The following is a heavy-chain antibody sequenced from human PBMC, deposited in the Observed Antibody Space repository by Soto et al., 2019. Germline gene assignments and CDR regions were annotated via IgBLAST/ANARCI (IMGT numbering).Heavy chain of an antibody. CDR2: ISGSGGST. CDR1: GFTFSSYA. J-gene: IGHJ6*02. V-gene: IGHV3-23*01. Sequence: GGSLRLSCAASGFTFSSYAMSWVRQAPGKGLEWVSAISGSGGSTYYADSVKGRFTISRDNSKNTLYLQMNSLRAEDTAVYYCAKVDSEYSSSYYGMDVWGQGTTVTVSS. D-gene: IGHD6-6*01. CDR3: AKVDSEYSSSYYGMDV.